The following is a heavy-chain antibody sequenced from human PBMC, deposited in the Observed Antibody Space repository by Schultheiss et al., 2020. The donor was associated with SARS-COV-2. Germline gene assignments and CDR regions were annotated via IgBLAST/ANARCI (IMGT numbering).Heavy chain of an antibody. CDR2: SSHSGST. V-gene: IGHV4-34*01. CDR1: VGSISGSF. CDR3: ARVNAPYGDYVGIDY. D-gene: IGHD4-17*01. Sequence: SQTLSLTCAVYVGSISGSFWSWIRQPPGEELEWVGESSHSGSTNYNPSHKRRVSTSVDTSKNKSSLKVSSMTAADTAVYYCARVNAPYGDYVGIDYWGQGTLVTVSS. J-gene: IGHJ4*02.